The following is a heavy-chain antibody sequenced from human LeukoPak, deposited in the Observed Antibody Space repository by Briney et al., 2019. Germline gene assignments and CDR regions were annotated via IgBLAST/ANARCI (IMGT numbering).Heavy chain of an antibody. CDR3: ARVAGNCGGDCYRLLY. CDR2: MNPNSGNT. CDR1: GYTFTSYD. V-gene: IGHV1-8*01. J-gene: IGHJ4*02. Sequence: ASVKVSCKASGYTFTSYDINWVRQATGQGLEWLGWMNPNSGNTGYAQKFQGRVSMTRNTSISTVYMELSNLRSEDTAVYYCARVAGNCGGDCYRLLYWGQGTLVTVSS. D-gene: IGHD2-21*01.